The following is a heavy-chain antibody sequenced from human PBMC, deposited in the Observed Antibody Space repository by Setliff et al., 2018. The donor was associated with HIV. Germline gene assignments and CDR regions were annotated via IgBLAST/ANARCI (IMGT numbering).Heavy chain of an antibody. Sequence: LSLTCAVYGGSFRGDSWSWIRQPRIGEINHNGSTNYNPSLKSRVTISVDTSKNQFSLKLSSVTAADTAVYYCARAGATWCSGGSCYSGFDYWGQGTLVTVSS. D-gene: IGHD2-15*01. CDR1: GGSFRGDS. CDR2: INHNGST. J-gene: IGHJ4*02. CDR3: ARAGATWCSGGSCYSGFDY. V-gene: IGHV4-34*01.